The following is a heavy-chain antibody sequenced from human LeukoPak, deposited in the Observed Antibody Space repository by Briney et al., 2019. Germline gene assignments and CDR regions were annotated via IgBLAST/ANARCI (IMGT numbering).Heavy chain of an antibody. CDR3: AKWYYYHSSGYSLDY. Sequence: GGSLRLSCAASGFTFSSYAMSWVRQAPGKGLEWVSAISGSGGSTYYADSVKGRFTISRDNSKNTLYLQMNSLRAENTAVYYCAKWYYYHSSGYSLDYWGQGTLVTVSS. CDR2: ISGSGGST. V-gene: IGHV3-23*01. D-gene: IGHD3-22*01. CDR1: GFTFSSYA. J-gene: IGHJ4*02.